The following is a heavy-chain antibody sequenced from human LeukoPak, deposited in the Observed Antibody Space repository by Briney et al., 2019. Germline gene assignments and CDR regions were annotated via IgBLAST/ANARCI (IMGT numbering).Heavy chain of an antibody. CDR2: IYPGDSDT. Sequence: GKSLHISALGSVSRFTGSLIGWVRPVRGTGLDWMGIIYPGDSDTRYSPSFQGQVTISADKSISTAYLQWRSLKASDTAMYYCARPSGTYNRFDYWGQGTLVTVSS. V-gene: IGHV5-51*01. CDR3: ARPSGTYNRFDY. J-gene: IGHJ4*02. D-gene: IGHD1-26*01. CDR1: VSRFTGSL.